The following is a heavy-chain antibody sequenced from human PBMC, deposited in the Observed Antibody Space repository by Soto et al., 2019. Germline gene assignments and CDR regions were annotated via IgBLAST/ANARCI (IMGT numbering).Heavy chain of an antibody. V-gene: IGHV3-15*01. D-gene: IGHD3-10*01. CDR2: PRNKADAEAT. Sequence: NPGVSLRLSCICSVFTFRNAYMIWVGQAPGNGLACIGPPRNKADAEATDYAAPVKGRFTISRDDEKNTLYLQMNSLKTEDTAVYSWAAGMQWFPSLFYFSYYSMDVWGQGTTVTVS. CDR1: VFTFRNAY. CDR3: AAGMQWFPSLFYFSYYSMDV. J-gene: IGHJ6*01.